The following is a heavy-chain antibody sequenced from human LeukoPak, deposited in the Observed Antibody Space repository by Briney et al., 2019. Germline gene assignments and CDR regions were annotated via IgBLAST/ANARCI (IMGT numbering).Heavy chain of an antibody. D-gene: IGHD3-9*01. J-gene: IGHJ4*02. V-gene: IGHV4-39*02. CDR1: GVSISSTSYY. CDR2: IYYRGTT. CDR3: AREGDGFDWFVDN. Sequence: PSETLSLTCTVSGVSISSTSYYWGWIRQPPGKGLEWIGSIYYRGTTYYNPSLKSRVTISVDTSKNQFSLRLTSVTAADTAVYFCAREGDGFDWFVDNWGQGTLVTVSS.